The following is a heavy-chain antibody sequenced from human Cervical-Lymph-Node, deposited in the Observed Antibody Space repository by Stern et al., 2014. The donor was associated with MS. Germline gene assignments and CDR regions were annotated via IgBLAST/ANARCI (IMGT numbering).Heavy chain of an antibody. D-gene: IGHD1-1*01. Sequence: QVQLQQWGAGLLRPSETLSLTCAVHGASFTDNYWSWIRQTPGKGLEWIGAINHSGKTHHNPSLMSRVTLSVDTSKNQFSLKLNSVTAADTAVYYCARERKVERSARVFVSFDVWGQGTLLTVSS. J-gene: IGHJ3*01. CDR2: INHSGKT. CDR3: ARERKVERSARVFVSFDV. V-gene: IGHV4-34*01. CDR1: GASFTDNY.